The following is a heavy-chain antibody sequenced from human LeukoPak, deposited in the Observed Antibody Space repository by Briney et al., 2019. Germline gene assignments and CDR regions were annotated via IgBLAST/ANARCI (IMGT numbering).Heavy chain of an antibody. J-gene: IGHJ6*03. CDR2: INPSGGST. D-gene: IGHD3-10*01. CDR3: ARDYLMVRGVTSRGNYYYYMDV. V-gene: IGHV1-46*01. Sequence: ASVKVSCKASGYTFTSYYMHWVRQAPGQGLEWMGIINPSGGSTSYAQKFQGRVTMTRDTSTSTVYMELSSLRSEDTAVYYCARDYLMVRGVTSRGNYYYYMDVWGKGTTVTVSS. CDR1: GYTFTSYY.